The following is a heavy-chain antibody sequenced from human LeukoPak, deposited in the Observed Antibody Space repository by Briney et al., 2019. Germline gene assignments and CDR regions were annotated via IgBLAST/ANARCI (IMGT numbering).Heavy chain of an antibody. CDR3: AKGVMARFLEWLLSPNWFDP. V-gene: IGHV3-48*02. J-gene: IGHJ5*02. Sequence: PGGSLRLSCAASGFTFSSYSMSWVRQAPGKGLEWVSYISTSSRNTTHYADSVKGRFTISRDNAKNSLFLQMNSLRDEDTAVYYCAKGVMARFLEWLLSPNWFDPWGQGTLVTVSS. CDR1: GFTFSSYS. CDR2: ISTSSRNTT. D-gene: IGHD3-3*01.